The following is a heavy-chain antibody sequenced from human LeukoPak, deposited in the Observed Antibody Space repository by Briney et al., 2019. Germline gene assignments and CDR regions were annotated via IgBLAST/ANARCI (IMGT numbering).Heavy chain of an antibody. J-gene: IGHJ4*02. V-gene: IGHV4-30-2*01. D-gene: IGHD1-1*01. CDR2: IYQSGST. CDR1: GGSISSGGFY. Sequence: SQTLSLTCTVSGGSISSGGFYWSWIRQPPGKGLEWIGYIYQSGSTFFNPSLESRVTISVDRTKHQFSLKLRSVTAADTAVYYCARRSPGSGYFDYWGQGTLVTVSS. CDR3: ARRSPGSGYFDY.